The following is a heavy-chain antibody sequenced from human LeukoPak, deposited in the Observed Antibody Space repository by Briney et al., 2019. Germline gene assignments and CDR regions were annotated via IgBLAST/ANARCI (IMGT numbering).Heavy chain of an antibody. CDR1: RGSPSTYY. CDR2: IYPSGNT. Sequence: SETLSLTCTVSRGSPSTYYWSWIRQPAGKGLEWIGRIYPSGNTNFNPSLMSRVTTSIDTSKNQFSLKLSSVTAADRAIYYCARTLHPPSLNWYFDYWGQGILVTVSS. J-gene: IGHJ4*02. CDR3: ARTLHPPSLNWYFDY. D-gene: IGHD1-1*01. V-gene: IGHV4-4*07.